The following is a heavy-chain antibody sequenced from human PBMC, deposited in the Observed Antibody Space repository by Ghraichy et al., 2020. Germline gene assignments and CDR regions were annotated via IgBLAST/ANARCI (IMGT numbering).Heavy chain of an antibody. CDR1: GFTFSSYG. D-gene: IGHD3-9*01. Sequence: LSLTCAASGFTFSSYGMHWVRRAPGKGLEWVAVIWYDGSNKYYADSVKGRFTISRDNSKNTLYLQMNSLRAEDTAVYYCARDGAVFSDMGYYFDYWGQGTLVTVSS. J-gene: IGHJ4*02. V-gene: IGHV3-33*01. CDR2: IWYDGSNK. CDR3: ARDGAVFSDMGYYFDY.